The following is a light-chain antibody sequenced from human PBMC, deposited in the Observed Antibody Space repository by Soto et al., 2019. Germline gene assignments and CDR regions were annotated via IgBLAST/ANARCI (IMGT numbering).Light chain of an antibody. CDR2: AAS. CDR1: QGISSW. CDR3: QQANSFPRT. V-gene: IGKV1-12*01. Sequence: DIQMTQSPSSLSASVGDRVTITCRASQGISSWLVWYQQKPGKAPKLLIYAASSLQSGVPSRFSGRGSGTDFSLTISSLQPEDFATYFCQQANSFPRTFGQGTKVDIK. J-gene: IGKJ1*01.